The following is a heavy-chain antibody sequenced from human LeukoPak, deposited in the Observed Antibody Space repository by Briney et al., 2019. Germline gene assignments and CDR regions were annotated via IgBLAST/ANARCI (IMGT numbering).Heavy chain of an antibody. J-gene: IGHJ4*02. D-gene: IGHD1-26*01. CDR1: GFTVSSNY. Sequence: PGGSLTLSCAASGFTVSSNYMSWVHQAPAKGLEWVSVVYSGGSTHYADSVKGRFTISRDNSKNTLYLHMNSLRAEDTAVYYCATADSGSYYSGFDYWGQGTLVTVSS. CDR2: VYSGGST. CDR3: ATADSGSYYSGFDY. V-gene: IGHV3-66*01.